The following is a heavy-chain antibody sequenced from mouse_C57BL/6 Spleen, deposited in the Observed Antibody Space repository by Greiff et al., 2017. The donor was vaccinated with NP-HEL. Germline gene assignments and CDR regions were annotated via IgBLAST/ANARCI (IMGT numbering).Heavy chain of an antibody. J-gene: IGHJ1*03. Sequence: VKVVESGPGLVAPSQSLSITCTVSGFSLTSYAISWVRQPPGKGLEWLGVIWTGGGTNYNSALKSRLSISKDNSKRQVFLKMNSLQTDDTARYYWARNSPITTVVDWYFDVWGTGTTVTVSS. CDR1: GFSLTSYA. V-gene: IGHV2-9-1*01. D-gene: IGHD1-1*01. CDR2: IWTGGGT. CDR3: ARNSPITTVVDWYFDV.